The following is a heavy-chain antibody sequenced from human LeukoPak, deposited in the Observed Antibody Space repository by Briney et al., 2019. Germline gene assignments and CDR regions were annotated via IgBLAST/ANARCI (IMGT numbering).Heavy chain of an antibody. CDR1: GYTFTSYD. D-gene: IGHD2-21*02. J-gene: IGHJ4*02. CDR2: ISAYNGNT. CDR3: ARADRYCGGDCYYDY. Sequence: ASVKVSCKASGYTFTSYDISWVRQAPGQGLEWMGWISAYNGNTNYAQKLQGRVTMTTDTSTSTAYMELRSLRSDDTAVYYCARADRYCGGDCYYDYWGQGTLVTVSS. V-gene: IGHV1-18*01.